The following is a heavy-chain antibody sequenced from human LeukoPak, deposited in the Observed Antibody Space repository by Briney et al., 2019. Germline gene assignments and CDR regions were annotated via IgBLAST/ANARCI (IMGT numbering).Heavy chain of an antibody. Sequence: ASVKVSCKASGYTFNGYYMHWVRQAPGQGLEWMGWINPNSGGIDYAQKFQGRVTMTRDTSITTAYMELSRLRSDDTAVYYCARDEREYASLAWGQGTLVTVSS. J-gene: IGHJ5*02. D-gene: IGHD1-1*01. V-gene: IGHV1-2*02. CDR3: ARDEREYASLA. CDR2: INPNSGGI. CDR1: GYTFNGYY.